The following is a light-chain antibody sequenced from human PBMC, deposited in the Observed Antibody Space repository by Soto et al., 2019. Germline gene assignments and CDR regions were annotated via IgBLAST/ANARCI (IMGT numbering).Light chain of an antibody. Sequence: EIVLTQSPATLSSSPGERATLSCRASQSVSSYLAWYQQKPGQAPRLLIYDASNRATGIPARCSCSGSGTDFTLTISGLEPEDFAVYYCQQRSNWPPYTFGQGTKLELK. V-gene: IGKV3-11*01. CDR3: QQRSNWPPYT. CDR2: DAS. CDR1: QSVSSY. J-gene: IGKJ2*01.